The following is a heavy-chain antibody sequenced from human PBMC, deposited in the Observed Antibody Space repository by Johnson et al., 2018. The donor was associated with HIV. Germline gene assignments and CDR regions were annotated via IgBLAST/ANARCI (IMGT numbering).Heavy chain of an antibody. J-gene: IGHJ3*02. D-gene: IGHD2-21*02. CDR1: GFTFSSYA. CDR2: ISYDGSNK. Sequence: QMLLVESGGGVVQPGGSMRLSCAASGFTFSSYAMHWVRQAPGKGLEWVAVISYDGSNKYYADSVKGRFTISRDNSKNTLYLQMNSLRAEDTAVYYCASCGGDCRDAFDIWGQGTAVTVSS. V-gene: IGHV3-30-3*02. CDR3: ASCGGDCRDAFDI.